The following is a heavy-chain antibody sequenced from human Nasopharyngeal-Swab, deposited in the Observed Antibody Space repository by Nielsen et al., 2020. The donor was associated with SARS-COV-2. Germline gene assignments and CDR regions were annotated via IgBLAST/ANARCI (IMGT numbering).Heavy chain of an antibody. CDR3: ARDMGGYGIEDYYYYYGMDV. CDR2: INAGNGNT. V-gene: IGHV1-3*01. Sequence: ASVKVSCKASGYTFTSYAMHWVRQAPGQRLEWMGWINAGNGNTKYSQKFQGRVTMTRNTSISTAYMELSSLRSEDTAVYYCARDMGGYGIEDYYYYYGMDVWGQGTTVTVSS. D-gene: IGHD5-12*01. CDR1: GYTFTSYA. J-gene: IGHJ6*02.